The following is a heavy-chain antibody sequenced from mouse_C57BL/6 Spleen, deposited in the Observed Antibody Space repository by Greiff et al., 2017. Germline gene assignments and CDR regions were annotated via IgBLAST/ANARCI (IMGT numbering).Heavy chain of an antibody. D-gene: IGHD1-1*01. CDR2: ISDGGSYT. CDR1: GFTFSSYA. J-gene: IGHJ2*01. CDR3: ARPMTTVVAYYFDY. Sequence: EVMLVESGGGLVKPGGSLKLSCAASGFTFSSYAMSWVRQTPEKRLEWVATISDGGSYTYYPDNVKGRVTISRDNAKNNLYLQMSHLKSEDTAMYYCARPMTTVVAYYFDYWGQGTTLTVSS. V-gene: IGHV5-4*03.